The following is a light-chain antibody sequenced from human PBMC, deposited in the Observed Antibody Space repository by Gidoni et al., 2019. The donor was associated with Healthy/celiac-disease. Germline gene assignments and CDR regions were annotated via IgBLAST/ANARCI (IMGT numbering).Light chain of an antibody. Sequence: DIQMTQSPSSLSASVGDRVTITCRASQSISSYLNWYQQKPGKAPSLQSGVPSRFSGSGSGTDFTLTISSLKPEDFATYYCQQSYSTPRTFGQGTKVEIK. V-gene: IGKV1-39*01. J-gene: IGKJ1*01. CDR3: QQSYSTPRT. CDR1: QSISSY.